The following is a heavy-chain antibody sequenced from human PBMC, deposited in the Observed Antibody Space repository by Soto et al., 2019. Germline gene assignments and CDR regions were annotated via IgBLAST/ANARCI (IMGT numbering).Heavy chain of an antibody. J-gene: IGHJ4*02. D-gene: IGHD5-12*01. CDR1: GFTFSRYW. V-gene: IGHV3-74*01. CDR3: AREAMATSTFDY. CDR2: LNTDGTTA. Sequence: LRLSCAASGFTFSRYWMHWVRQAPGKGLMWVSRLNTDGTTAAYADSVKGRFTISRDNAKNTLYLLMNSLRVEDTAVYYCAREAMATSTFDYWGQGALVTVSS.